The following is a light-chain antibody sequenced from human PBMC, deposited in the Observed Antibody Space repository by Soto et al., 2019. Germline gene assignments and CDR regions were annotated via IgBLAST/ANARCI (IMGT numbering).Light chain of an antibody. CDR2: DVS. Sequence: QSALTQPASVSGSPGQSITISCTGTSSDVGAYNYVAWYQHHPGKAPKLMIYDVSNRPSGVSNRFSASKSGNTASLTISGLQDEDEADYYCRSYTSSRTRVFGGGTKLTVL. V-gene: IGLV2-14*03. CDR3: RSYTSSRTRV. J-gene: IGLJ3*02. CDR1: SSDVGAYNY.